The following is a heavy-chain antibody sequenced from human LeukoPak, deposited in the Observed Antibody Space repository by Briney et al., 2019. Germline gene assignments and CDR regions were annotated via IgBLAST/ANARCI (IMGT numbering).Heavy chain of an antibody. D-gene: IGHD4-17*01. CDR2: IRSKAHGGTT. V-gene: IGHV3-49*03. J-gene: IGHJ4*02. CDR1: GFTFGDYA. CDR3: TTVGDYIGEASFDY. Sequence: GGSLRLSCTASGFTFGDYAMSWFRQAPGEGLEWVGFIRSKAHGGTTEYAAPVKARFTISIDDSKNTLYLQMNGLKTEDTAVYYCTTVGDYIGEASFDYWGQGTLVTVSS.